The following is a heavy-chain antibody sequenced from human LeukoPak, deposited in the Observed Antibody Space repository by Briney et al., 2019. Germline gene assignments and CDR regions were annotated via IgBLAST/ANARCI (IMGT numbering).Heavy chain of an antibody. CDR1: GGSISNHY. D-gene: IGHD5/OR15-5a*01. CDR3: ASSGSVYTNWFDP. J-gene: IGHJ5*02. Sequence: SETLSLTCTVSGGSISNHYWNWIRQPPGKGLESIGYVYYSGSTNYNPSLKSRVTISVDTSKNQFSLKLSSVTAADTAVYYCASSGSVYTNWFDPWGQGILVTVSS. CDR2: VYYSGST. V-gene: IGHV4-59*08.